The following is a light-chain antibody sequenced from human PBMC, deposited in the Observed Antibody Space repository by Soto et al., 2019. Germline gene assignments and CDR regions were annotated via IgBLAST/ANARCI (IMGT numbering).Light chain of an antibody. Sequence: VMTQAPATLSVSPGERATLSCRASQTINNNVAWYQLKDGQVPRLVIYGASTRATDIPARFSGSGSGTEFNLTISRLEPEDFAVYYCQQYGSSPPLTFGGGTKVDI. J-gene: IGKJ4*01. CDR1: QTINNN. CDR2: GAS. V-gene: IGKV3-15*01. CDR3: QQYGSSPPLT.